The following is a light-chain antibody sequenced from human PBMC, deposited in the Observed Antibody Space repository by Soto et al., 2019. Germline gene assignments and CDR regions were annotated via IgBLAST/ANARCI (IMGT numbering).Light chain of an antibody. CDR1: QSISSW. J-gene: IGKJ1*01. Sequence: DIQMTQSPSTLSASVGDRVTITCRASQSISSWLAWYQQKPGKAPKLLIYDASSLESGVPSRFSGSGSGTEFTLTSRSLQPDDFASYYCQQYKGTFGQGTKVEIK. CDR2: DAS. CDR3: QQYKGT. V-gene: IGKV1-5*01.